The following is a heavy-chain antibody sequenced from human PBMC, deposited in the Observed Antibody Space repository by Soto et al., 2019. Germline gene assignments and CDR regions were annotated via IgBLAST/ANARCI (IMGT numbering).Heavy chain of an antibody. J-gene: IGHJ6*02. D-gene: IGHD2-8*01. V-gene: IGHV1-2*04. CDR2: INPNSGGT. Sequence: ASVKVSCKASGYTFTGYYMHWVRQAPGQGLEWMGWINPNSGGTNYAQKFQGWVTMTRDTSISTAYMELSRLRSDDTAVYYCAKGGHGLFYYGMDVWGQGTTVTVSS. CDR3: AKGGHGLFYYGMDV. CDR1: GYTFTGYY.